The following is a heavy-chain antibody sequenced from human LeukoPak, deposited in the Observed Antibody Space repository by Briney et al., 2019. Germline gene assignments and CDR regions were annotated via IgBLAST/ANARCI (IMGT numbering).Heavy chain of an antibody. CDR1: GFTFSSYA. V-gene: IGHV3-23*01. D-gene: IGHD3-22*01. CDR2: ISGSGGST. Sequence: GGSLRLSCAASGFTFSSYAMSWVRQAPGKGLEWVSAISGSGGSTYYADSVKGRFTISRDNSKNTPYLQMNSLRAEDTAVYYCTNQVRITMIVAEGYWGQGTLVTVSS. J-gene: IGHJ4*02. CDR3: TNQVRITMIVAEGY.